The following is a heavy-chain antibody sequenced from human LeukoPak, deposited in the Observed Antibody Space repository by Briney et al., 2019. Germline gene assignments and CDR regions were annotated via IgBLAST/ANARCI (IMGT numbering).Heavy chain of an antibody. CDR3: ARDQLGHYYDSSGYFDY. V-gene: IGHV3-30-3*01. Sequence: PGGSLRLSCAASGFTFSSYAMHWVRQAPGKGLEWMAVISYDGSNQYYADSVKGPFTISRDNSKTTLYLQMNSLRAEGTAVYYCARDQLGHYYDSSGYFDYWGQGTLVTVSS. CDR1: GFTFSSYA. D-gene: IGHD3-22*01. CDR2: ISYDGSNQ. J-gene: IGHJ4*02.